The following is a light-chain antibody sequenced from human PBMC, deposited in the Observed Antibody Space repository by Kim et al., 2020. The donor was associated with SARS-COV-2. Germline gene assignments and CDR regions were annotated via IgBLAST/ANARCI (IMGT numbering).Light chain of an antibody. Sequence: SIGDRVTITCRASQGIANSLAWYQQKPGEVPQVLIYAASTLQSGVPSRFSGSGSGTEFTLTIDRLQTEDVATYYCQKYNSAPWTFGPGTKVDIK. J-gene: IGKJ1*01. CDR3: QKYNSAPWT. CDR2: AAS. V-gene: IGKV1-27*01. CDR1: QGIANS.